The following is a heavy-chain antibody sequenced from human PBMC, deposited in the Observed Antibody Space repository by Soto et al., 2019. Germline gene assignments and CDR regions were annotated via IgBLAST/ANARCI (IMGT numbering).Heavy chain of an antibody. V-gene: IGHV3-15*07. J-gene: IGHJ6*02. D-gene: IGHD3-3*01. CDR2: IKSKTDGGTT. CDR3: TTQTYYDVWGGWYYYGMDV. Sequence: EVQLVESGGGLVKPGGSLRLSCAASGFTFSNAWMNWVRQAPGKGLEWVGRIKSKTDGGTTEYAAPVKGIFTISRDDSNNTLYLQMNSLKTDDTAVYYCTTQTYYDVWGGWYYYGMDVWGQGTTVTVSS. CDR1: GFTFSNAW.